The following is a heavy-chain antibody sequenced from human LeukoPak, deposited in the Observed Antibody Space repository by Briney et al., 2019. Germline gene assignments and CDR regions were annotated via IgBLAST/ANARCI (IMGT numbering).Heavy chain of an antibody. J-gene: IGHJ4*02. Sequence: GGSLRLSCAASSFTFSSFEMNWVRQAPGKGLEWVSYISGSGTTIYYADSVRGRFNISRDNAKNSLYLQMNSLRAEDTAVYYCARESSSGLDCWGQGTLVTVSS. V-gene: IGHV3-48*03. CDR2: ISGSGTTI. CDR1: SFTFSSFE. CDR3: ARESSSGLDC. D-gene: IGHD6-19*01.